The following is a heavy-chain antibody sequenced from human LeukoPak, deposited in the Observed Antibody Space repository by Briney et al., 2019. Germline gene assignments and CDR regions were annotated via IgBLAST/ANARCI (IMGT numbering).Heavy chain of an antibody. J-gene: IGHJ3*02. V-gene: IGHV3-66*01. Sequence: GGSLGLSCAASGFTVSSNYMSWVRQAPGKGLEWVSVIHSGGSTYYADSVKGRFTISRDNSKSTLYLQMNSLRAEDTAVYYCARDLFLFGMVNAFDIWGQGTMVTVSS. CDR3: ARDLFLFGMVNAFDI. D-gene: IGHD3-10*02. CDR2: IHSGGST. CDR1: GFTVSSNY.